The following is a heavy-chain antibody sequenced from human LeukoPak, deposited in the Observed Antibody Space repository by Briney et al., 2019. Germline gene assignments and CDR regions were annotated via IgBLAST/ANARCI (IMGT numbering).Heavy chain of an antibody. CDR2: ISWNSGSI. D-gene: IGHD3-3*01. CDR1: GFTFDDYA. J-gene: IGHJ4*02. V-gene: IGHV3-9*01. CDR3: AKGSHYDFWSGYYDY. Sequence: PGRSLRLSCAASGFTFDDYAMHWVRQAPGKGLEWVSGISWNSGSIGYADSVKGRFTISRDNAKNSLYLQMNSLRAEDTALYYCAKGSHYDFWSGYYDYWGQGTLVTVSS.